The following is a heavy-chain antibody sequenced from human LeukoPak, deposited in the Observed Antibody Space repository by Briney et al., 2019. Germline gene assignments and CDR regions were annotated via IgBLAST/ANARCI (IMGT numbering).Heavy chain of an antibody. D-gene: IGHD1-1*01. CDR1: GFSFSQYG. CDR3: AKSRSGSANWALQIFDN. V-gene: IGHV3-30*18. Sequence: GGSLRLSCTVSGFSFSQYGIHWVRQAPGKGLEWVAVIAHDGSYVSMLDSMKGRFTISRDNSKKTFLQMNSLRAEDTAVYFCAKSRSGSANWALQIFDNWGQGTLVTVSS. CDR2: IAHDGSYV. J-gene: IGHJ4*02.